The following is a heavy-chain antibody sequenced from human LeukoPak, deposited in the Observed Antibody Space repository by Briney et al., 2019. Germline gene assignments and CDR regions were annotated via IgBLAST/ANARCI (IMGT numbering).Heavy chain of an antibody. J-gene: IGHJ3*02. CDR3: TTDLYCSSTSCYVADAFDI. D-gene: IGHD2-2*01. V-gene: IGHV3-15*01. CDR2: IKSKTDGGTT. CDR1: EFTFSNAW. Sequence: PGGSLRLSCAASEFTFSNAWMSWVRQAPGKGLEWVGRIKSKTDGGTTDYAAPVKGRFAISRDDSKNTLYLQMNSLKTEDTAVYYCTTDLYCSSTSCYVADAFDIWGQGTMVTVSS.